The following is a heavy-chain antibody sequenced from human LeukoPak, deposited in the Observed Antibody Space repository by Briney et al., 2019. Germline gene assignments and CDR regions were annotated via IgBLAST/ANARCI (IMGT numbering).Heavy chain of an antibody. J-gene: IGHJ5*02. D-gene: IGHD3-10*01. CDR2: INPNSGGT. CDR3: ARVGITMVRGVIIPENWFDP. CDR1: GYTFTGYY. Sequence: ASVKVSCKASGYTFTGYYMHWVRQAPGQGLEWMGWINPNSGGTNYAQKFQGRVTMTRDTSISTAYMELSRLRSDDTAVYYCARVGITMVRGVIIPENWFDPWGQGTLVTVSS. V-gene: IGHV1-2*02.